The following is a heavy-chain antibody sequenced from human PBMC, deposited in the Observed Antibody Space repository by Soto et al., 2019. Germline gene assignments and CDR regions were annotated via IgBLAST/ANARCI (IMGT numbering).Heavy chain of an antibody. V-gene: IGHV4-31*03. CDR3: ARVRGGGPVDD. CDR2: IYYSGST. D-gene: IGHD1-26*01. J-gene: IGHJ4*02. CDR1: GGSISSGGYY. Sequence: QVQLQESGPGLVKPSQTLFLTCTVSGGSISSGGYYWSWIRQHPGKGLEWIGYIYYSGSTYYNPSPKSRVTISVDTSKNQFALKLSSVAAADTAVYYWARVRGGGPVDDWGQGTLVTVSS.